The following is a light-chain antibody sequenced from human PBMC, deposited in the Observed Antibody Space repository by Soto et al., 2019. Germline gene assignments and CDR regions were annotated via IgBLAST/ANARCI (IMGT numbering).Light chain of an antibody. Sequence: DHQKNQSPSSLSASVGDRVTITCRASQSVSSYLNWYQQKPGKAPRLLIYAASSLQSGVPSRFSGSGSGTDFTLTISSLQPEDFAIYYWHESYRFPLCRFGERGKAAIK. CDR2: AAS. CDR3: HESYRFPLCR. CDR1: QSVSSY. V-gene: IGKV1-39*01. J-gene: IGKJ1*01.